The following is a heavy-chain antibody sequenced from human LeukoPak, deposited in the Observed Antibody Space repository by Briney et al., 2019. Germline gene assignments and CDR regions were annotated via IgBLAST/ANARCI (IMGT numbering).Heavy chain of an antibody. D-gene: IGHD4-11*01. CDR3: ARDAQRGFDYSNSLKF. CDR1: GFTFSNYA. V-gene: IGHV3-33*01. Sequence: GGSLSLSCAASGFTFSNYAFHWVRQAPGKGLEWVAVIWSDGSNQYYGNSVKGGFIIYRDDSQKTVYLQMNSLRAEDTAVYYCARDAQRGFDYSNSLKFWGQGSLVTVSS. J-gene: IGHJ4*02. CDR2: IWSDGSNQ.